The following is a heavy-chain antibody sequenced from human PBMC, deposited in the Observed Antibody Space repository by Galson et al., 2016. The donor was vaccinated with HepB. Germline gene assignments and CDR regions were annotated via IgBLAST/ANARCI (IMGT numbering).Heavy chain of an antibody. J-gene: IGHJ5*02. V-gene: IGHV3-33*01. CDR2: IQFDGSKK. CDR3: ARDLSYGSNWFDP. Sequence: SLRLSFAGSGFTFSSYGMHWVRQAPGKGLEWVAAIQFDGSKKYYGDSVKGRFTISRDDSKNTVYLQMSSLRAEDTAIYFCARDLSYGSNWFDPRGQGTLVTVSS. CDR1: GFTFSSYG. D-gene: IGHD3-16*02.